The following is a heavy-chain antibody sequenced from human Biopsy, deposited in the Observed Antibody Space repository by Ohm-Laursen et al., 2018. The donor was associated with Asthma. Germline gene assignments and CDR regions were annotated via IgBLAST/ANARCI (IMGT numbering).Heavy chain of an antibody. J-gene: IGHJ4*02. CDR1: YGSITSGGYY. D-gene: IGHD3-22*01. CDR2: IYYSGST. CDR3: ARAQDYYDSRGYYRSFDY. V-gene: IGHV4-31*03. Sequence: TLSLTCTVSYGSITSGGYYWTWIRQHPGKGLEWIGFIYYSGSTYYNPSLKSRVSISIDTSKNQFSLKLSSVTAADTAVYYCARAQDYYDSRGYYRSFDYWGKGPLVTVSS.